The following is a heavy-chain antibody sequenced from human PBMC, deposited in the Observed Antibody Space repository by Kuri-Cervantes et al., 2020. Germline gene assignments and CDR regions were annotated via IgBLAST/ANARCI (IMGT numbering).Heavy chain of an antibody. D-gene: IGHD5-18*01. V-gene: IGHV4-59*02. CDR3: ASARYSYDFDY. Sequence: SETLSLTCTVSGGSVSHYYWSWIRQPPGKGLEYIGYIYNNGSTNYNPSLESRVTISLDTSKNQFSLKLSSVTAADTAVYYCASARYSYDFDYWGQGTLVTVSS. CDR2: IYNNGST. J-gene: IGHJ4*02. CDR1: GGSVSHYY.